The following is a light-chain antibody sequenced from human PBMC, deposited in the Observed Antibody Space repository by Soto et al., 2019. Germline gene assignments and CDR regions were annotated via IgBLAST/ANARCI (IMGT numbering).Light chain of an antibody. Sequence: QSVLTQPDSVSGSPGQSITLSCTGTSSDIGGYDYVSWYQRHPGKAPKLIMYDVNNRPSGVSNRFYGSKSGNTASLTISGLQAEDEAGYYCTSYASGSSHVVFGGGTKLTVL. V-gene: IGLV2-14*01. CDR2: DVN. CDR1: SSDIGGYDY. J-gene: IGLJ2*01. CDR3: TSYASGSSHVV.